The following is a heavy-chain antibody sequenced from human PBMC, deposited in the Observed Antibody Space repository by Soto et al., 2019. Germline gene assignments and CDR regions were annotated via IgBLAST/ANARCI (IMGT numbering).Heavy chain of an antibody. J-gene: IGHJ5*02. V-gene: IGHV4-30-4*01. Sequence: SETLSLTCTVSGGSISSGDYYWSWIRQPPGKGLEWIGYIYYSGSTYYNPSLKSRVTISVDTSKNQFSLKLSSVTAADTAVYYCARVKKYQLLWAEEEMYWFDPWGQGTLVTVSS. D-gene: IGHD2-2*01. CDR3: ARVKKYQLLWAEEEMYWFDP. CDR1: GGSISSGDYY. CDR2: IYYSGST.